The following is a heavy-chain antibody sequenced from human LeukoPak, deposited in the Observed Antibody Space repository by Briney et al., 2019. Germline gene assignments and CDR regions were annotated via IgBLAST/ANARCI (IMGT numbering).Heavy chain of an antibody. D-gene: IGHD3-10*01. CDR1: GYTFTGYY. Sequence: GASVKVSCKASGYTFTGYYMHWVRQAPGQGLEWMGIINPSGGSTSYAQKFQGRVTMTRDTSISTAYMDLSRLRSDDTAVYYCARDRTTMIRGIYPGDYWGQGTLVTVSS. V-gene: IGHV1-2*02. CDR2: INPSGGST. CDR3: ARDRTTMIRGIYPGDY. J-gene: IGHJ4*02.